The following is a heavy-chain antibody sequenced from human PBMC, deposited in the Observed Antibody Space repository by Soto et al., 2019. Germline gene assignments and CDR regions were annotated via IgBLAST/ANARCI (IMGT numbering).Heavy chain of an antibody. Sequence: QVQLVQSGTEVKKSGSSVKVSCRASGGTSSNFVITWVRQVPGQGLEWLGGILPMFGAVKYAQKVQDSLISSSDRCSQTAARELGSLRSEDTAVYYCATPKRRGSDRGDSYYHTMDVWGHGTTVTVAP. CDR2: ILPMFGAV. D-gene: IGHD3-9*01. J-gene: IGHJ6*01. CDR3: ATPKRRGSDRGDSYYHTMDV. CDR1: GGTSSNFV. V-gene: IGHV1-69*06.